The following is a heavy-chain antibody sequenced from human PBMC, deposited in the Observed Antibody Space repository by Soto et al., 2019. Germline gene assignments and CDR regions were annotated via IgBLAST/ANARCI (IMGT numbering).Heavy chain of an antibody. CDR2: INAGNGDT. D-gene: IGHD6-19*01. CDR1: GYTFTNYA. Sequence: QVQLVQSGAEEKKPGASVKVSCKTSGYTFTNYAIHWVRQAPGQRLEWMGWINAGNGDTKTSQMFQGRVTITRDTAANTAYMELSSLRSEDTAVYYCAGDVTGWRGVDYWGQGTLVTVAS. J-gene: IGHJ4*02. V-gene: IGHV1-3*05. CDR3: AGDVTGWRGVDY.